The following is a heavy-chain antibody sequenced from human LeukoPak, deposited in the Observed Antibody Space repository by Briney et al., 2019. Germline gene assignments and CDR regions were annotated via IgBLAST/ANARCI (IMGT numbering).Heavy chain of an antibody. CDR2: INHSGST. CDR1: GGSFSGYY. J-gene: IGHJ4*02. Sequence: SETLSLTCAVYGGSFSGYYWSWLRQPPGKGLEWIGEINHSGSTNYNPSLKSRVTISVDTSKNQFSLKLSSVTAADTAVYYCARRQFVADFDYWGQGTLVTVSS. V-gene: IGHV4-34*01. CDR3: ARRQFVADFDY. D-gene: IGHD2-21*01.